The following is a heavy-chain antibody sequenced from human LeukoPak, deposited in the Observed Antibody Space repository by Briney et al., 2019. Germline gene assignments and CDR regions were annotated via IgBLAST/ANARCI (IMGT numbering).Heavy chain of an antibody. D-gene: IGHD2-2*01. V-gene: IGHV3-74*01. Sequence: PGESLRLSCAASGFTFGNYWINWVRQAPGKGLVWVSRVQSDGSITNYADSVKGRFSISRDSAKNTLYLQMSSLRSEDTAVYYCAREQEDCTGTTCYRAFDVWGQGTMVTV. J-gene: IGHJ3*01. CDR3: AREQEDCTGTTCYRAFDV. CDR1: GFTFGNYW. CDR2: VQSDGSIT.